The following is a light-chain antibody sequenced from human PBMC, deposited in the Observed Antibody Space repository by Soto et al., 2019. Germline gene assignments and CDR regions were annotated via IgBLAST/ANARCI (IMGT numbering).Light chain of an antibody. CDR2: GAS. J-gene: IGKJ4*01. CDR3: QQYSDWPPELT. V-gene: IGKV3-15*01. CDR1: QSVSSE. Sequence: EIVMTQYPATLSVSPGEKATLSCRAIQSVSSELAWYQQKPGQAPRLLIYGASTRATGIPARFSGSGSETDFTLSISSLQSEDFAVYYCQQYSDWPPELTFGGGTKVDI.